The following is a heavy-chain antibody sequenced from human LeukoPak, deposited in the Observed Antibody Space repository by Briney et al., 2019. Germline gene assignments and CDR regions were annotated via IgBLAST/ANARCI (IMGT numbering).Heavy chain of an antibody. D-gene: IGHD3-22*01. J-gene: IGHJ4*02. CDR3: ARDRITMIVVVGAFDY. Sequence: SETLSLTCTVSGGSISSSSYYWGWIRQPPGKGLEWTGSIYYSGSTYYNPSLKSRVTISVDTSKNQFSLKLSSVTAADTAVYYCARDRITMIVVVGAFDYWGQGTLVTVSS. CDR2: IYYSGST. V-gene: IGHV4-39*07. CDR1: GGSISSSSYY.